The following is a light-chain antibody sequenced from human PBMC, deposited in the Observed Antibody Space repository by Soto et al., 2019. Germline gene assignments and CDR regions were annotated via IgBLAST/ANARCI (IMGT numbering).Light chain of an antibody. CDR1: SSDVGGYNY. CDR2: EVS. Sequence: QSVLTQPPSASGSPGQSVTISCTGTSSDVGGYNYVSWYQQHPGKAPKVIIYEVSKRPSGVPDRFSGSKSGTSASLVITGLQADDEADYYCQSNDNGLSGSDVFGTGTKLTVL. V-gene: IGLV2-8*01. J-gene: IGLJ1*01. CDR3: QSNDNGLSGSDV.